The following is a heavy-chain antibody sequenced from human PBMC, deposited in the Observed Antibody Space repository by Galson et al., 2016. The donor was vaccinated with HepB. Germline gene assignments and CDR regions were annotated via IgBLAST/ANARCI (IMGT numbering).Heavy chain of an antibody. D-gene: IGHD2-2*01. CDR1: GFTFHEYA. Sequence: SLRLSCAASGFTFHEYAMHWVRQGPGKGLEWVAGISLHGGDIDYADSVKGRFTISRDNARKSVSLQMNALKPEDTALYYCAKDVRLSSSYQSHQHYGMDVWGRGTTVTVSS. J-gene: IGHJ6*02. V-gene: IGHV3-9*01. CDR2: ISLHGGDI. CDR3: AKDVRLSSSYQSHQHYGMDV.